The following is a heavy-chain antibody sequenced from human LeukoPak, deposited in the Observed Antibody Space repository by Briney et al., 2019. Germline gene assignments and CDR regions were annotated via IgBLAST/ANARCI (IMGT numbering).Heavy chain of an antibody. CDR3: ARDFDYYVDY. CDR1: GGSISSGSYY. Sequence: SETLSLTCTVSGGSISSGSYYWSWIRQPAGQGLEYIGRMYTSGSTNYNPSLKSRVTISVDTSKNQFSLKLSSVTAADTAVYYCARDFDYYVDYWGQGTLVTVSS. V-gene: IGHV4-61*02. J-gene: IGHJ4*02. CDR2: MYTSGST.